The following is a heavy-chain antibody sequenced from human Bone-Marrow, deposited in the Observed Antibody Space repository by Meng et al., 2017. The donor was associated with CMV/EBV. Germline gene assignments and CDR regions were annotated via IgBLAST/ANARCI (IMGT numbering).Heavy chain of an antibody. CDR1: GYTFTGYY. J-gene: IGHJ4*02. V-gene: IGHV1-8*02. D-gene: IGHD1-26*01. CDR3: ARDVGFEEWELEG. CDR2: MNPNSGNT. Sequence: ASVKVSCKASGYTFTGYYMHWVRQAPGQGLEWMGWMNPNSGNTGYAQKFQGRVTMTRNTSISTAYMELSSLKSEDTAVYYCARDVGFEEWELEGWGQGTLVTVSS.